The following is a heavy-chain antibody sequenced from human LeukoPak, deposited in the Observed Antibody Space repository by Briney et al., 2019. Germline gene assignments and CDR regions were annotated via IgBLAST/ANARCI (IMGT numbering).Heavy chain of an antibody. Sequence: AGGSLRLSCAASGFTFSSYGMSWVRQAPGKGLEWVSAISGSGGSTYYADSVKGRFTISRDNSKNTLYLQMNSLRAEDTAVYYCAKGRDYYGSGSYLFDYWGQGTLVTVSS. D-gene: IGHD3-10*01. V-gene: IGHV3-23*01. J-gene: IGHJ4*02. CDR2: ISGSGGST. CDR3: AKGRDYYGSGSYLFDY. CDR1: GFTFSSYG.